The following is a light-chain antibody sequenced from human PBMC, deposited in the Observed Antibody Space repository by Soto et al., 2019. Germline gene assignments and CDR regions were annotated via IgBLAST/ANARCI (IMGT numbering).Light chain of an antibody. CDR2: DAS. Sequence: EFVLTPSPGTLSLSPGERATLSCRASQTVRNNYLAWYQQKPGQAPRLLIYDASSRATGIPDRFSGGGSGTDFTLTISRLEPEDFAVYYCQQRSNWPLTFGGGTKVDIK. J-gene: IGKJ4*01. CDR3: QQRSNWPLT. V-gene: IGKV3D-20*02. CDR1: QTVRNNY.